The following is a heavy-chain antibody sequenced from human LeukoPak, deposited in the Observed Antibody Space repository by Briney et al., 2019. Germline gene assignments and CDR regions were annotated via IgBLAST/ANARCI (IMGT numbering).Heavy chain of an antibody. CDR3: ARDPEELSFDY. CDR1: GFTFSSYS. CDR2: ISSSSSYI. V-gene: IGHV3-21*01. Sequence: GGSLRLSCAASGFTFSSYSMNWVRQAPGKGLEWVSSISSSSSYIYYADSVKGRFTISRDNSKNTLYLQMNSLRAEDTAVYYCARDPEELSFDYWGQGTLVTVSS. D-gene: IGHD1-7*01. J-gene: IGHJ4*02.